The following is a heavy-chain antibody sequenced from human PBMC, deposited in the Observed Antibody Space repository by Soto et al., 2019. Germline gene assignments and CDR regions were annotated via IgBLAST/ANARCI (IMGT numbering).Heavy chain of an antibody. CDR1: GGSISNGGYY. V-gene: IGHV4-31*03. D-gene: IGHD6-6*01. CDR3: ACLNEYSISRVDY. CDR2: IYYSGST. J-gene: IGHJ4*02. Sequence: PSETLSLTCTVSGGSISNGGYYLSWIRQHPGKGLEWIGYIYYSGSTYYNPSLKSRVTISVDTSKNQFSLKLSSVTAADTAVYYCACLNEYSISRVDYWGQGTLVTVSS.